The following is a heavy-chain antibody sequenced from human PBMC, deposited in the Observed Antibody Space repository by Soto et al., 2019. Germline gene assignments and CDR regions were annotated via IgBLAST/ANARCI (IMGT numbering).Heavy chain of an antibody. D-gene: IGHD5-18*01. Sequence: GXSVKVSCKASGGTFYTYTFSWVRQAPGQGLEWMGSITPIYPTTNYAEKFQGRLTVTADGSTNTAYMELNSLTSEDTAVYYCARIPRYSFPTSDDLDSWGQGTLVTVSS. CDR3: ARIPRYSFPTSDDLDS. V-gene: IGHV1-69*13. CDR2: ITPIYPTT. J-gene: IGHJ4*02. CDR1: GGTFYTYT.